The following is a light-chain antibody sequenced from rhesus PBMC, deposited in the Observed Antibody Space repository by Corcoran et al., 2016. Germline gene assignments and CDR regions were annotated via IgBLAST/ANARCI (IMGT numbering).Light chain of an antibody. V-gene: IGKV3S9*01. CDR2: GAS. CDR1: QSVSSY. Sequence: EIVMTQSPATLSLSPGERATLSCRASQSVSSYVAWYQQKPEQAPRLLIYGASSRATGIPDMCSGSGSGTDFTLIISSLEPEDVGVYYCQQYNNWNTFGGGTKVEIK. CDR3: QQYNNWNT. J-gene: IGKJ4*01.